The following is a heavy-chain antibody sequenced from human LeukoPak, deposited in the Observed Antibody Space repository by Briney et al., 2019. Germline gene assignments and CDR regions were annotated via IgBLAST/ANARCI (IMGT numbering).Heavy chain of an antibody. CDR3: TRPAVADAFDI. D-gene: IGHD6-19*01. J-gene: IGHJ3*02. Sequence: SETLSLTCAVSGGSISSSNWWSWVRQPPGKRLEWIGEIYHSGSTSYNPSLKSRVSISVDKFKNQFSLELRSVTAADTAVYYCTRPAVADAFDIWGQGTMVTVSS. CDR2: IYHSGST. CDR1: GGSISSSNW. V-gene: IGHV4-4*02.